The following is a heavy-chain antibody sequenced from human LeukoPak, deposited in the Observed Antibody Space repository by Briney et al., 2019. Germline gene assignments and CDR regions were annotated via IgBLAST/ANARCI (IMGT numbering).Heavy chain of an antibody. D-gene: IGHD3-10*01. CDR3: AREILGSGIYPKFDP. CDR2: IHYSGST. J-gene: IGHJ5*02. Sequence: SETLSLTCTVSGGSISSYYWSWIRQPPGKGLEWIGYIHYSGSTNYNPSLKSRVTISVDTSKNQFSLKLGSVTAADTAVYYCAREILGSGIYPKFDPWGRGTLVTVSS. V-gene: IGHV4-59*12. CDR1: GGSISSYY.